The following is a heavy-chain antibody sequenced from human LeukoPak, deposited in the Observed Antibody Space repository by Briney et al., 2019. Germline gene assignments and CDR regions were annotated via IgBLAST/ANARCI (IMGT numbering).Heavy chain of an antibody. V-gene: IGHV1-2*02. Sequence: ASVKVSCKASGYTFTGFYMHWVRQAPGQGLEWMGWINPDSGETNYAQQFQGRVTMTRDTSISTAYVELSSLRSDDTAVYYCARDRYSSGWYVGDYYYYMDVWGKGTTVTVSS. J-gene: IGHJ6*03. CDR1: GYTFTGFY. CDR3: ARDRYSSGWYVGDYYYYMDV. D-gene: IGHD6-19*01. CDR2: INPDSGET.